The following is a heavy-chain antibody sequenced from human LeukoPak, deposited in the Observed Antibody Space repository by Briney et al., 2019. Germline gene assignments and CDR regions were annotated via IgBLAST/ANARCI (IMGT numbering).Heavy chain of an antibody. Sequence: SETLSLTCAVYGGSFSGYYWSWIRQPPGKGLEWIGEINHSGSTNYNPSLKSRVTISVDTSKNQFSLKLSSVTAADTAVYYRARGESGRDYDFWSGYFWPFWFDPWGQGTLVTVSP. V-gene: IGHV4-34*01. CDR1: GGSFSGYY. D-gene: IGHD3-3*01. J-gene: IGHJ5*02. CDR2: INHSGST. CDR3: ARGESGRDYDFWSGYFWPFWFDP.